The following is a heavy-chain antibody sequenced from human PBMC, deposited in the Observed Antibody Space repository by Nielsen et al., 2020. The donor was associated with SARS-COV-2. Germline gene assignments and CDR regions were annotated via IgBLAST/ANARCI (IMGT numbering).Heavy chain of an antibody. CDR3: TRDRAAGTRIDY. CDR1: GFTFGDYA. CDR2: IRSKAYGGTT. D-gene: IGHD6-13*01. Sequence: GESLKISCTASGFTFGDYAMSWFRQAPGKGLEWVGCIRSKAYGGTTEYAASVKGRFTISRDDSKSIAYLQMNSLKTEDTAVYYCTRDRAAGTRIDYWGQGTLVTVSS. J-gene: IGHJ4*02. V-gene: IGHV3-49*03.